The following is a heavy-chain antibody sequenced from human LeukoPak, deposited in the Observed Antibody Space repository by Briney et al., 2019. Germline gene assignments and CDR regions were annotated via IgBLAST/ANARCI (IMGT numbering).Heavy chain of an antibody. V-gene: IGHV4-30-2*01. D-gene: IGHD4-23*01. CDR1: GGSISSGGYY. Sequence: SETLSLTCTVSGGSISSGGYYWSWIRQPPGKGLEWIGYIYHSGSTYYNPSLKSRVTISVDRSKNQFSLKLSSVTAADTAVYYCARLPGGNSIDYWGQGTLVTVSS. J-gene: IGHJ4*02. CDR2: IYHSGST. CDR3: ARLPGGNSIDY.